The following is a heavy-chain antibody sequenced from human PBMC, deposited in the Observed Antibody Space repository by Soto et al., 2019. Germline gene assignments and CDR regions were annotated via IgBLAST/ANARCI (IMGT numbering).Heavy chain of an antibody. V-gene: IGHV3-21*01. CDR1: GFTFSSYS. CDR3: ARDLRIARAPTFDY. Sequence: EVQLVESGGGLVKPGGSLRLSCEVSGFTFSSYSMNWVSQAPGKGLEWVSSISSSSTYIYYADSVKGRFTISRDNAKNSLYLQMNSLRAEDTAVYYCARDLRIARAPTFDYWGQGTLVAVSS. D-gene: IGHD6-13*01. J-gene: IGHJ4*02. CDR2: ISSSSTYI.